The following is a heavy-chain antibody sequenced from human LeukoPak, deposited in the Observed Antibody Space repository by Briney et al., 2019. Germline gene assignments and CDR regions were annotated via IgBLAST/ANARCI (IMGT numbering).Heavy chain of an antibody. CDR3: AKGERAAAGTLFDY. CDR2: INSDGSST. J-gene: IGHJ4*02. V-gene: IGHV3-74*01. CDR1: GFTFSSYW. Sequence: PGGSLRLSCAASGFTFSSYWMHWVRQAPGKGLVWVSRINSDGSSTSYADSVKGRFTISRDNAKNTLYLQMNSLRAEDTAVYYCAKGERAAAGTLFDYWGQGTLVTVSS. D-gene: IGHD6-13*01.